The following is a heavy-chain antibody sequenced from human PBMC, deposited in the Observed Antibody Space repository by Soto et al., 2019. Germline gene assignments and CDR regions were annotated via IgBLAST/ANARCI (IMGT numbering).Heavy chain of an antibody. D-gene: IGHD3-3*01. Sequence: GGSLRLSCAASGFTFSSYWMHWVRQAPGKGLEWVSRINSDGSSTSYADSVKGRFTISRDNAKNTLYLQMNSLRAEDTAVYYCARAKSARAAFDIWGQGTMVTVSS. CDR1: GFTFSSYW. J-gene: IGHJ3*02. CDR2: INSDGSST. CDR3: ARAKSARAAFDI. V-gene: IGHV3-74*01.